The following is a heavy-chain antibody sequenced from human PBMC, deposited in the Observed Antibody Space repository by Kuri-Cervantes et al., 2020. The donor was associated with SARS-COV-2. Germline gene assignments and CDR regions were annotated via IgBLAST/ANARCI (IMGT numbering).Heavy chain of an antibody. CDR3: ARGGRASRFMFEY. CDR2: MNPNSGNT. CDR1: GYTFTSYD. D-gene: IGHD3-10*01. J-gene: IGHJ4*02. Sequence: ASVKVSCKASGYTFTSYDINWVRQATGQGLEWMGWMNPNSGNTGYAQKFQGRVTMTRDTSTSTVYMELSSLRSEDTAVYYCARGGRASRFMFEYWGQGTLVTVSS. V-gene: IGHV1-8*02.